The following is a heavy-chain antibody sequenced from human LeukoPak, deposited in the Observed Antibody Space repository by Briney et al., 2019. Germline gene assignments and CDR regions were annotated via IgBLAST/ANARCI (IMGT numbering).Heavy chain of an antibody. J-gene: IGHJ3*02. CDR3: ARTLPVDAFDI. CDR2: IYYSGGT. V-gene: IGHV4-59*01. CDR1: GGSISSYY. Sequence: SETLSLTCTVSGGSISSYYWSWIRQPPGKGLEWIGYIYYSGGTNYNPSLKSRVTISVDTSKNQFSLKLSSVTAADTAVYYCARTLPVDAFDIWGQGTMVTVSS.